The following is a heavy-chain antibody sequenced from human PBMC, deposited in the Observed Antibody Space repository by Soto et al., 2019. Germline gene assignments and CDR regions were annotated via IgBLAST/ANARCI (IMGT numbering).Heavy chain of an antibody. CDR3: ARDSGYYDSSGYSGPYFDY. D-gene: IGHD3-22*01. CDR1: GYTFTSYY. CDR2: INPSGGST. J-gene: IGHJ4*02. V-gene: IGHV1-46*01. Sequence: ASVKVSCKASGYTFTSYYMHWVRQAPGQGLEWMGIINPSGGSTSYAQKFQGRVTMTRDTSTSTVYMELSSLRSEDTAVYYCARDSGYYDSSGYSGPYFDYWGQGTLVTVSS.